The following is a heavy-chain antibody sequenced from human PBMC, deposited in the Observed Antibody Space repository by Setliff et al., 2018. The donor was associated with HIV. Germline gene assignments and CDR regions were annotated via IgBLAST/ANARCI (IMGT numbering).Heavy chain of an antibody. CDR1: GGSISSISYY. D-gene: IGHD6-13*01. V-gene: IGHV4-39*01. CDR2: IYDSGST. Sequence: SETLSLTCTVSGGSISSISYYWGWIRQPPGKGLEWLGSIYDSGSTSYNPSLSSRLTISVDTSKNQVSLRLSSVTAADTGVYYCARHRDPPGSRWIYYYYYMDLWGEGTTVTVSS. J-gene: IGHJ6*03. CDR3: ARHRDPPGSRWIYYYYYMDL.